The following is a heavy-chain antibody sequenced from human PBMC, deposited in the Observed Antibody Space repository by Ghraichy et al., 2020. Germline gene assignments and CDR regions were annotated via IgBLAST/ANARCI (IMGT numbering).Heavy chain of an antibody. CDR3: ARGRKSSQQLVPLPFDY. CDR2: IYPGGSA. CDR1: GAFGGYY. D-gene: IGHD6-13*01. V-gene: IGHV4-34*01. Sequence: SETLSLTCVVEGAFGGYYWSWIRQSPGKGLEWIGEIYPGGSATYNPSLRSRVTISVDAARRQYSLRLSSVTAADTSVYYCARGRKSSQQLVPLPFDYWSQGTLVTVSS. J-gene: IGHJ4*02.